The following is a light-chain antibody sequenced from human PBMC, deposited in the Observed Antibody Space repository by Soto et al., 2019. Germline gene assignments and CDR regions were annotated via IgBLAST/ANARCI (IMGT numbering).Light chain of an antibody. V-gene: IGLV2-14*03. J-gene: IGLJ1*01. CDR2: DVT. Sequence: QSALTQPASVSGSPGQSITISCTGTSTYVGVYYYLSWFQQHPGKAPKLMIYDVTKRPSGVSDRFSGSKSGNTASLTVSGLQAEDEADYYCSSYTGGNPSYVFGTGTKVTVL. CDR3: SSYTGGNPSYV. CDR1: STYVGVYYY.